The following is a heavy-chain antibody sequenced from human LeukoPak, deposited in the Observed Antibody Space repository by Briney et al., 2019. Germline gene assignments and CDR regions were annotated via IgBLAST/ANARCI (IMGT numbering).Heavy chain of an antibody. D-gene: IGHD1-20*01. CDR2: IYTSGST. V-gene: IGHV4-61*02. J-gene: IGHJ5*02. Sequence: SQTLSLTCTVSGGSISSGSYYWSWIRQPAGKGLEWIGRIYTSGSTNYNPSLKSRVTISVDTSKNQFSLKLSSVTAADTAVYYCARVGREVITGTTRVKWFDPWGQGTLVTVSS. CDR1: GGSISSGSYY. CDR3: ARVGREVITGTTRVKWFDP.